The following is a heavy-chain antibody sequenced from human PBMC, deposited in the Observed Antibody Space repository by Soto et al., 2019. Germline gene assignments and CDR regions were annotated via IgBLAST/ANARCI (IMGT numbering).Heavy chain of an antibody. CDR3: AKDRESTGYFYFDY. CDR1: GFTFDGYA. CDR2: VSWSSGTI. V-gene: IGHV3-9*01. J-gene: IGHJ4*02. Sequence: EVQLVESGGGLVQPGRSLRLSCAASGFTFDGYAMHWVRQAPGKGLEWVSGVSWSSGTIGYADSVKGRFTISRDNAKNSLYLQMNSLRPEDTALYYCAKDRESTGYFYFDYWGQGTLVAVSS. D-gene: IGHD3-22*01.